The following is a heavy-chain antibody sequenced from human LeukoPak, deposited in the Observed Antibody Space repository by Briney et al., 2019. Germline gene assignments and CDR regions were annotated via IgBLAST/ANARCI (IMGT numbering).Heavy chain of an antibody. Sequence: ASETLSLTCAVYGGSFSGYYWSWIRQPPGKGLEWIGEINHSGSTNYNPSLKSRVTISVDTSKNQFSLKLSSVTAADTAVYYCARLFTPSAPPYYYYYMDVWGKGTTVTISS. CDR3: ARLFTPSAPPYYYYYMDV. CDR2: INHSGST. CDR1: GGSFSGYY. D-gene: IGHD2-15*01. V-gene: IGHV4-34*01. J-gene: IGHJ6*03.